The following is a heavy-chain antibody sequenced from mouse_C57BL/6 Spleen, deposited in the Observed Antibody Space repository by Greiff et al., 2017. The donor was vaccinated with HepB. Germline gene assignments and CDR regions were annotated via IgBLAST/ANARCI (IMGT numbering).Heavy chain of an antibody. Sequence: VQLQQPGAELVKPGASVKVSCKASGYTFTSYWMHWVKQRPGQGLEWIGRIRPYDSDTNYSQKFKGKATLTVDKSSSPAYMQLSSLTSADSAVYYCAIPVYYGSDYYAMDYWGQGTSVTVSS. CDR1: GYTFTSYW. D-gene: IGHD1-1*01. CDR2: IRPYDSDT. CDR3: AIPVYYGSDYYAMDY. V-gene: IGHV1-74*01. J-gene: IGHJ4*01.